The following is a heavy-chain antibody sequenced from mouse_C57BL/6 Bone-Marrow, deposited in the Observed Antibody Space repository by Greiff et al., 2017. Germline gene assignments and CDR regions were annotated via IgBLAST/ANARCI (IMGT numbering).Heavy chain of an antibody. J-gene: IGHJ2*01. CDR3: YENAAVYYGACRDYYGSGTFYFDY. CDR1: YTFSRRLH. V-gene: IGHV1-87*01. CDR2: GQGLEWIG. D-gene: IGHD1-1*01. Sequence: VQLQQSGPELARPWASVKISCQAFYTFSRRLHFAIRDTNYWMQWVKQRPGQGLEWIGALYPGNGDTSYNQKFKGKATLNADKSSSTAYMQLSSLTYENAAVYYGACRDYYGSGTFYFDYWGQGTTLTVSS.